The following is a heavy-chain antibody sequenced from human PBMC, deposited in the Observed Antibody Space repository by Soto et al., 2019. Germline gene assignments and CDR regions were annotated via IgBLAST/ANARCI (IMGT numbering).Heavy chain of an antibody. J-gene: IGHJ5*02. Sequence: SETLSLTCAVSGGSISSGGYSWSWIRQPPGKGLEWIGCMYHTGSTYYNPSLKSRVTTSVDRSKNQFSLKLSSVTAADTAVYYCARATTITLYNWFDPCGEVTLFTVSS. CDR2: MYHTGST. CDR1: GGSISSGGYS. CDR3: ARATTITLYNWFDP. D-gene: IGHD4-4*01. V-gene: IGHV4-30-2*01.